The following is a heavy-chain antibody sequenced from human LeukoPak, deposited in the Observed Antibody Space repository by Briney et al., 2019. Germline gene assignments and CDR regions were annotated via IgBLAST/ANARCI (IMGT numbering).Heavy chain of an antibody. CDR1: GGSFSGYY. D-gene: IGHD3-16*01. J-gene: IGHJ4*02. CDR2: INHSGST. Sequence: SETLSLTCAVYGGSFSGYYWSWIRQSPWKGLEWLGEINHSGSTNYNPSLKSRVTISVDTSKNQFSLKLSSVTAADTAVYYCARGPEFGGPFDYWGQGTLVTVSS. CDR3: ARGPEFGGPFDY. V-gene: IGHV4-34*01.